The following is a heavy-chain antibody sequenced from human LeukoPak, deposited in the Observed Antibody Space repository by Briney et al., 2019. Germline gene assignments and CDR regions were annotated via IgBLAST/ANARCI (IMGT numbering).Heavy chain of an antibody. J-gene: IGHJ5*02. CDR3: ARGDYGGNRVMGS. D-gene: IGHD4-23*01. CDR1: GCTLSSHW. Sequence: GGSLRLSCAASGCTLSSHWMHWVRQAPGKGLVWVSRINSDGSGTNYADSVKGRFTISRDNAKNTLYLQMNSLRAEDTAVCCCARGDYGGNRVMGSWGQGTLVTVSS. V-gene: IGHV3-74*01. CDR2: INSDGSGT.